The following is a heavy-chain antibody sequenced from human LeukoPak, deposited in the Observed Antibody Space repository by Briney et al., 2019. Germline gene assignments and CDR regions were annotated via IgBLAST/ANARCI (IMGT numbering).Heavy chain of an antibody. CDR1: GFTFSSYG. CDR3: AKDLGSTSSPIGSDYYGMDV. D-gene: IGHD2-2*01. V-gene: IGHV3-30*18. J-gene: IGHJ6*04. CDR2: ISYDGSNK. Sequence: PGGSLRLSCAASGFTFSSYGMHWVRQAPGKGLEWVAVISYDGSNKYYADSVKGRFTISRGNSKNTLYLQMNSLRAEDTAVYYCAKDLGSTSSPIGSDYYGMDVWGKGTTVTVSS.